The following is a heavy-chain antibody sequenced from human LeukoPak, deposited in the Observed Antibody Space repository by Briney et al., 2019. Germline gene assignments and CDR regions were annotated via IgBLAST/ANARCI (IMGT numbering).Heavy chain of an antibody. CDR3: ARVRKDYCSGGSCYPDAFDI. J-gene: IGHJ3*02. D-gene: IGHD2-15*01. CDR1: GYTFTSYY. CDR2: INPSGGST. V-gene: IGHV1-46*01. Sequence: ASVKVSCRASGYTFTSYYMHWVRQAPGQGLEWMGIINPSGGSTSYAQKFQGRVTMTRDTSTSTVYMELSSLRSEDTAVYYCARVRKDYCSGGSCYPDAFDIWGQGTMVTVSS.